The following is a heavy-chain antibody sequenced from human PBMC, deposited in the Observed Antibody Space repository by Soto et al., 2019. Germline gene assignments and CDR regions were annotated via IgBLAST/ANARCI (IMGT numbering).Heavy chain of an antibody. V-gene: IGHV4-59*08. CDR2: TYYSGST. J-gene: IGHJ4*02. D-gene: IGHD3-10*01. CDR1: GGSISSYY. Sequence: LSLTCTVSGGSISSYYWSWIRQPPGKGLEWIGYTYYSGSTNYNPSLKSRVTISVDTSKNQFSLKLNSMTAADTAVYYCARHNYGSGSTYFDYWGQGTLVTSP. CDR3: ARHNYGSGSTYFDY.